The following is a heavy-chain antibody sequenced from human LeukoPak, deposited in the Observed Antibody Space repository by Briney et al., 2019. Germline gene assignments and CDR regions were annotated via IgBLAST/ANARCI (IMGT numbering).Heavy chain of an antibody. CDR3: ARYGPIAAAAYYYGMDV. CDR2: INHSGST. D-gene: IGHD6-13*01. CDR1: GGSFSGYY. Sequence: PSETLSLTCAVYGGSFSGYYWSWIRQPPGKGLEWIGEINHSGSTNYNPSLKSRVTISVDTSKNQFSLKLSSVTAADTAVYYCARYGPIAAAAYYYGMDVWGQGTTVTVSS. V-gene: IGHV4-34*01. J-gene: IGHJ6*02.